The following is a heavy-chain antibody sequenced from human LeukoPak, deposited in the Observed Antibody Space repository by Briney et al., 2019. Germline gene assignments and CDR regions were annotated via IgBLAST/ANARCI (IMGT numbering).Heavy chain of an antibody. J-gene: IGHJ6*02. V-gene: IGHV3-15*01. CDR3: TTDRGSGTYYYGMDV. Sequence: GGSLRLSCAASGFTFSNAWMSWVRQAPGKGLEWVGRIKSKTDGGTTDYAAPVKGRFTISRDDSKNTLYLQMNSLKTEDTAVYYCTTDRGSGTYYYGMDVWGQGTTVTVSS. CDR1: GFTFSNAW. D-gene: IGHD3-10*01. CDR2: IKSKTDGGTT.